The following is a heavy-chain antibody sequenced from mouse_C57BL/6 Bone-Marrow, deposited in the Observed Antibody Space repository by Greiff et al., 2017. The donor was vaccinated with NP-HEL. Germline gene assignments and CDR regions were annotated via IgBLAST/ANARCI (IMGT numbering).Heavy chain of an antibody. D-gene: IGHD2-2*01. J-gene: IGHJ4*01. CDR3: ARIYGYDEGDY. CDR1: GFSLTSYG. Sequence: VKLMESGPGLVAPSQSLSITCTVSGFSLTSYGVDWVRQSPGKGLAWLGVIWGVGSTNYNSALKSRLSISKDNSKSQVFLKMNSLQTDDTAMYYCARIYGYDEGDYWGQGTSVTVSS. CDR2: IWGVGST. V-gene: IGHV2-6*01.